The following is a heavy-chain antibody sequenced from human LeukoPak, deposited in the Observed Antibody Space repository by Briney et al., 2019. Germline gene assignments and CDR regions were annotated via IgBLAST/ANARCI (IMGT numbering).Heavy chain of an antibody. V-gene: IGHV3-21*01. CDR1: GFNFRSYS. J-gene: IGHJ4*02. D-gene: IGHD1-26*01. CDR3: ARGSIVGADYFDY. CDR2: ISSSSSYI. Sequence: GGSLRLSCAASGFNFRSYSMNWVRQAPGKGLEWVSSISSSSSYIYYADSVKGRFTISRDNAKNSLYLQMNSLRAEDTAVYYCARGSIVGADYFDYWGQGTLVTVSS.